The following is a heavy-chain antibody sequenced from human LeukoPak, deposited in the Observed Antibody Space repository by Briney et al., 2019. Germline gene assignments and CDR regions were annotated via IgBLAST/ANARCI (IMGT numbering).Heavy chain of an antibody. CDR1: GFTFSSYA. V-gene: IGHV3-23*01. D-gene: IGHD5-12*01. CDR3: AESRVGYYSPKDY. J-gene: IGHJ4*02. Sequence: GGSLRLSCAASGFTFSSYAMSWVRQAPGKGLEWVSAISGSGGSTYYADSVKGRFTISRDNSKNTLYLQMNSLRAEDTAVYYCAESRVGYYSPKDYWGQGTLVTVSS. CDR2: ISGSGGST.